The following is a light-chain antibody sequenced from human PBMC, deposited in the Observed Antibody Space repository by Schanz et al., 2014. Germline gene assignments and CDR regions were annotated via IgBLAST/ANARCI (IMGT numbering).Light chain of an antibody. CDR3: QQYGNSPRA. CDR2: GAS. V-gene: IGKV3-20*01. J-gene: IGKJ1*01. Sequence: EIVLTQSPGTLSLSPGERATLSCRASQSVSSSYLAWYQQKPGQAPRLLIYGASSRATGIPARFSGSGSGTEFTLTISRLEPEDFALYYCQQYGNSPRAFGQGTKVEIK. CDR1: QSVSSSY.